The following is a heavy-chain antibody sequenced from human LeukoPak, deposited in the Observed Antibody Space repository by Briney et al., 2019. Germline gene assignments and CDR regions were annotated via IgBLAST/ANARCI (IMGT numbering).Heavy chain of an antibody. Sequence: ASVKVSCKASGYTFTGYYMHWVRQAPGQGLEWMGGIIPIFGTANYAQKFQGRVTITADESTSTAYMELSSLRSEDTAVYYCARVPTLITIFGVVTPGWFDPWGQGTLVTVSS. D-gene: IGHD3-3*01. CDR1: GYTFTGYY. CDR2: IIPIFGTA. J-gene: IGHJ5*02. V-gene: IGHV1-69*13. CDR3: ARVPTLITIFGVVTPGWFDP.